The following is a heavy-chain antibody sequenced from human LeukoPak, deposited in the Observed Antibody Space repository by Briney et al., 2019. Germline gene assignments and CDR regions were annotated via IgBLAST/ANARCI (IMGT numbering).Heavy chain of an antibody. CDR3: AKGAQYDFWSGYTLEYFDV. CDR2: ISASGSST. Sequence: GGSLRLSCAASGFTFSSYAMNWVRQAPGKGLEWVTFISASGSSTHYADSVKGRFTISRDNSNNTLYLQVNSLRAEDTAAYYCAKGAQYDFWSGYTLEYFDVWGKGTLVTVSS. J-gene: IGHJ4*02. D-gene: IGHD3-3*01. CDR1: GFTFSSYA. V-gene: IGHV3-23*01.